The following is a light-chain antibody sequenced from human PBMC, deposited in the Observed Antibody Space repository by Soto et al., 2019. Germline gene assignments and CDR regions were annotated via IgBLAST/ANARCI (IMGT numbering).Light chain of an antibody. CDR2: DAS. Sequence: EIVLTQSPATLSLSPGERATLSCRASQSVSSYLAWYQQKPGQAPRLLIYDASNRATGIPSRFSGSGSGTDFTLTISSLEPEDFAVYYCQQRSNWPRAFTFVGGTKVEIK. CDR1: QSVSSY. J-gene: IGKJ4*01. V-gene: IGKV3-11*01. CDR3: QQRSNWPRAFT.